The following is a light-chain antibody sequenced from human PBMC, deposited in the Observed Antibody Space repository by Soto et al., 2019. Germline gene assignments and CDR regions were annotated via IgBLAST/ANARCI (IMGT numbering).Light chain of an antibody. Sequence: DIQMTQSPSTLSASVGDTVTITCRASQSFSNWLAWYQQKPGKAPKFRIYKASTLESGVPSRFSGSGSGTECTLTISSLQPDEFATYYCQQYNSYSWTFGQGTKVEIK. CDR1: QSFSNW. V-gene: IGKV1-5*03. CDR3: QQYNSYSWT. CDR2: KAS. J-gene: IGKJ1*01.